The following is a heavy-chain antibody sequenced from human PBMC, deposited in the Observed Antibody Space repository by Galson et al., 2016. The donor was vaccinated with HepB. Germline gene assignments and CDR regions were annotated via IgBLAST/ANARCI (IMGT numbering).Heavy chain of an antibody. CDR1: GFTFSSYW. CDR2: VKSDGGFA. CDR3: ARGSRLGAGYYVMDV. J-gene: IGHJ6*02. Sequence: SLRLSCAASGFTFSSYWMHWVRQAPGKGLVWVSLVKSDGGFATYADDADSVKGRFTIPRDNAKNTLFLQMNNLRADDTAVYYWARGSRLGAGYYVMDVWGQGTTVTVSS. D-gene: IGHD1-26*01. V-gene: IGHV3-74*01.